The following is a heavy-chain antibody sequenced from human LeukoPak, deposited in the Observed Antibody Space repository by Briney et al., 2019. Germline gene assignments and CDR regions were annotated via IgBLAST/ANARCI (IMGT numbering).Heavy chain of an antibody. CDR1: GYTFTGYY. J-gene: IGHJ4*02. D-gene: IGHD4-11*01. V-gene: IGHV1-2*06. CDR3: ARDAYSNYYYFDY. Sequence: ASVKVSCKASGYTFTGYYMHWVRQAPGQGLEWMGRINPNSGGTNYAQKFQGRATMTRDTSISTAYMELSRLRSDDTAVYYCARDAYSNYYYFDYWGQGTLVTVSS. CDR2: INPNSGGT.